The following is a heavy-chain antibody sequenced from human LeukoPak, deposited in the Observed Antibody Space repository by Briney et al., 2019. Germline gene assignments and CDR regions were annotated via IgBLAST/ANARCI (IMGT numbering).Heavy chain of an antibody. D-gene: IGHD3-10*01. J-gene: IGHJ5*02. Sequence: GGSLRLSCAAAGFXVSSNFIMWVRQAPGKGLEWVSFIYSGGETYYADSVKGRFTISRDTFRNTPHLQMNNLRAEDTAVYYCASYFGRSWGQGTLVTVSS. V-gene: IGHV3-53*01. CDR3: ASYFGRS. CDR1: GFXVSSNF. CDR2: IYSGGET.